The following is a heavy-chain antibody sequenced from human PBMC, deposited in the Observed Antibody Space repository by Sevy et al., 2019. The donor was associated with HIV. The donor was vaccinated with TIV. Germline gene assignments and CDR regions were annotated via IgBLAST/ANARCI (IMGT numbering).Heavy chain of an antibody. J-gene: IGHJ3*02. CDR2: ISYDGGNK. V-gene: IGHV3-30*18. D-gene: IGHD1-26*01. CDR3: AKPGKLIGSYLDAFDI. Sequence: GGSLRLSCAASGFTFSKYGMHWVRQAPGKGLEWVAVISYDGGNKYYADSVKGRFTISKDNFKNTLYLQMNSLRAEDTAIYYCAKPGKLIGSYLDAFDIWGQGTMVTVS. CDR1: GFTFSKYG.